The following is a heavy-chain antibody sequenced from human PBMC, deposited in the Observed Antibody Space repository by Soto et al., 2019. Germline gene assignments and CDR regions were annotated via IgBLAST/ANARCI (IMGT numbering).Heavy chain of an antibody. J-gene: IGHJ5*02. CDR1: GGTISGYY. CDR3: ARGQRFSDWFDP. CDR2: IYSSGNT. V-gene: IGHV4-4*07. Sequence: PSETLSLTCSVSGGTISGYYWTWIRQPAGKGLEWIGRIYSSGNTKYNPSLQSRVTMSLDTSNNQFSLRLTSVTAADTAVYYCARGQRFSDWFDPWGQGXLVTVS. D-gene: IGHD3-3*01.